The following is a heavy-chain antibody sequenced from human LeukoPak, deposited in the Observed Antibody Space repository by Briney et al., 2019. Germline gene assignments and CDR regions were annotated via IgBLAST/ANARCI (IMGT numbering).Heavy chain of an antibody. CDR3: ARGYPGTTSTGGFDL. J-gene: IGHJ2*01. V-gene: IGHV1-18*01. CDR2: ISAYNGNT. CDR1: GYTFTSYG. Sequence: ASVKVSCKASGYTFTSYGISLVRQAPGRGLEWMGWISAYNGNTNYAQKLQGRVTMTTDTSTSTAYMELRSLRSDDTAVYSCARGYPGTTSTGGFDLWGRGTLVTVSS. D-gene: IGHD1-1*01.